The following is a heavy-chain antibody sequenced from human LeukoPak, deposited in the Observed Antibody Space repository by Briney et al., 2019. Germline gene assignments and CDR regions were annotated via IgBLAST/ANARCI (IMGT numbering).Heavy chain of an antibody. Sequence: PGGSLRLSCAVSGFTVSSNYMSWVRQAPGEGLEWVSVIYSGGTTYYADSVKGRFTISRDNSKNTLYLQMNNLRAEDTAVYYCARLDFGDYGVYFFDYWGQGTLVTVSS. CDR3: ARLDFGDYGVYFFDY. CDR2: IYSGGTT. V-gene: IGHV3-66*01. D-gene: IGHD4-17*01. CDR1: GFTVSSNY. J-gene: IGHJ4*02.